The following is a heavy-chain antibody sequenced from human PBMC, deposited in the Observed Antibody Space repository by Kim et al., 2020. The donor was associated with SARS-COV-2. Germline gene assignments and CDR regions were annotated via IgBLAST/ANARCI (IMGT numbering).Heavy chain of an antibody. Sequence: SETLSLTCTVSNGSINSRNYYWSWIRQPPGKGLEWLGYILHTGTTSYNPSLKWRVTVSLDTSKNQFSLNLLSVTAADTAIYYCARDRVYDSGATGGFDRWGQGTLVTVSS. CDR3: ARDRVYDSGATGGFDR. J-gene: IGHJ5*02. V-gene: IGHV4-30-4*01. D-gene: IGHD3-10*01. CDR2: ILHTGTT. CDR1: NGSINSRNYY.